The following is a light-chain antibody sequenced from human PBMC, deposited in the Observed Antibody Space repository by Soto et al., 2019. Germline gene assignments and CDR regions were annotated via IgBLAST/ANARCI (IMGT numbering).Light chain of an antibody. J-gene: IGLJ2*01. CDR1: SSDVGAYNY. Sequence: QSVLTQPRSVSGSPGQSVTISCTGTSSDVGAYNYVSWYHQHPGKAPNLLIYDVSQRPSGVPDRFSGSKSGNTASLIISGLQTEDEADYYCCSYAGSYTLLFGGGTKLTVL. CDR3: CSYAGSYTLL. CDR2: DVS. V-gene: IGLV2-11*01.